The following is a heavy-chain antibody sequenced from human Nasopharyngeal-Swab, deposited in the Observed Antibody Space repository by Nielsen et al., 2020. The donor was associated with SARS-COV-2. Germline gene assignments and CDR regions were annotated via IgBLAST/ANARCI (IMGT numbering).Heavy chain of an antibody. V-gene: IGHV3-23*01. Sequence: GGSLRLSCAASGFSFSSYAMSWVRQAPGKGLEWVSAISGSGAATYYGDSVKGRFSIFRDSPNNTLYLQMNSLRAEDTAVYYCAKGSAAARPYYFDYWGQGILVTVSS. J-gene: IGHJ4*02. CDR2: ISGSGAAT. D-gene: IGHD6-6*01. CDR1: GFSFSSYA. CDR3: AKGSAAARPYYFDY.